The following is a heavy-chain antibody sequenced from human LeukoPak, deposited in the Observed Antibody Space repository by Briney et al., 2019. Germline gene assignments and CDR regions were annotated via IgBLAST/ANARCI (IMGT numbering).Heavy chain of an antibody. CDR3: TRDTGCPGGTCYSFYDY. D-gene: IGHD2-15*01. Sequence: QPGGSLRLSCAVSGFTFSNYWMTWVRQAPGKGLEWVANIKQDGTEKYYVDSVKGRFTISRDNAENSLYLQMNSLRAEDTAVYYCTRDTGCPGGTCYSFYDYWGQGTLVTVSS. CDR1: GFTFSNYW. V-gene: IGHV3-7*01. CDR2: IKQDGTEK. J-gene: IGHJ4*02.